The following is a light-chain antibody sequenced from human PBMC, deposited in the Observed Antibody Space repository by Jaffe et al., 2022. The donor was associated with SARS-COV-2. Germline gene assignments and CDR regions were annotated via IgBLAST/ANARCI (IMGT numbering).Light chain of an antibody. CDR2: GAS. V-gene: IGKV3-11*01. Sequence: EVVLTQSPATLSLSPGERATLSCRASQSINSSLGWYQQRPGHPPRLLIFGASVRATGTPARFSGIGSATDFTLTISSLEPVDFAIYYCLQCNNWPQTFGQGTRLEI. CDR1: QSINSS. J-gene: IGKJ5*01. CDR3: LQCNNWPQT.